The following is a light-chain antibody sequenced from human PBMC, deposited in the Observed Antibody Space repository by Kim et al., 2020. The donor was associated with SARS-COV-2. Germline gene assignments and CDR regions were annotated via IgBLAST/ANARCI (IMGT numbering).Light chain of an antibody. J-gene: IGKJ2*01. Sequence: SASVGDRVTITGRASQSISSWLAWYQQKPGKAPKLLIYKASSLEGGVPSRFSGSGSGTEFTLTISSLQPDDFATYYCQQYNSYPYTFGQGTKLEI. V-gene: IGKV1-5*03. CDR1: QSISSW. CDR3: QQYNSYPYT. CDR2: KAS.